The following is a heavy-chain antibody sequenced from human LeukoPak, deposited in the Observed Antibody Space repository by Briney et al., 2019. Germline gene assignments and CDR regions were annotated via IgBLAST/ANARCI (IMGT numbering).Heavy chain of an antibody. Sequence: GGSLRLSCAASGVTFSSYGMHWVRQAPGQGLEWLAGISYDGSTKYYADSVKGRFTISRDNSKNTLYLQMNSLRAEDTAVYYCGKGRLGGRSGTDYWGQGTLVTVSS. J-gene: IGHJ4*02. CDR3: GKGRLGGRSGTDY. V-gene: IGHV3-30*18. CDR2: ISYDGSTK. D-gene: IGHD2-15*01. CDR1: GVTFSSYG.